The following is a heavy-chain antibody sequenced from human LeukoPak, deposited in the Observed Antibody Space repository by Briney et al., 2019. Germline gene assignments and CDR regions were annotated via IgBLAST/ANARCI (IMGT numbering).Heavy chain of an antibody. CDR1: GFTFSTSA. CDR3: AKEVYTRTTYLPFYY. V-gene: IGHV3-23*01. J-gene: IGHJ4*02. Sequence: PGGSLRLSCAASGFTFSTSAMSCVRQAPGKGLEWVSTISGNGVSTYYADSVKGRFTISRDNSKNTLSLHMSSLRAEDTATYYCAKEVYTRTTYLPFYYWGQGTLVTVSS. CDR2: ISGNGVST. D-gene: IGHD2/OR15-2a*01.